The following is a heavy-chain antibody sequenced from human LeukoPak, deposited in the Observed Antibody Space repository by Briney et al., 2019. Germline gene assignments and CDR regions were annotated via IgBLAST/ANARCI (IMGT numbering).Heavy chain of an antibody. CDR2: ISSSGSLK. V-gene: IGHV3-48*03. CDR3: ATSLSH. Sequence: GGSLRLSCAVSGFTFSSYEMNWVRQAPGKGLEWISFISSSGSLKYYADSVKGRFTVSRDNAKNSMYLQMNSLRAEDTAVHYCATSLSHWGQGTLVTVSS. CDR1: GFTFSSYE. J-gene: IGHJ4*02.